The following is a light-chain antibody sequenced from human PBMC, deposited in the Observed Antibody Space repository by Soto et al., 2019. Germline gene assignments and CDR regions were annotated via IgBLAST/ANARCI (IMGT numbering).Light chain of an antibody. J-gene: IGKJ3*01. V-gene: IGKV3-20*01. Sequence: IVLTQSPGTLSFSPGERATLSCRASQSVSSNYLAWYQQKPGQAPRLLIYGASSRATGIPDRFSGSGSGTDFTLTITRLEPEDFAVYYCQQYGSSPFTFGPGTKV. CDR3: QQYGSSPFT. CDR1: QSVSSNY. CDR2: GAS.